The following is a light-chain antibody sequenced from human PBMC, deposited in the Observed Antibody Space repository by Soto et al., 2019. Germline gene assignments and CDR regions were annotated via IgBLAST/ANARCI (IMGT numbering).Light chain of an antibody. CDR1: SSNIGSNT. CDR2: SDN. V-gene: IGLV1-44*01. Sequence: QSVLTQPPSASGTPGQRVTISCSGGSSNIGSNTVNWYQQLPGTAPKLIIYSDNQRPSGVPDRFSGSKSGTSASLAISGLQSEDEADYYCAPWDDSLNGFVFGTGTKLTVL. J-gene: IGLJ1*01. CDR3: APWDDSLNGFV.